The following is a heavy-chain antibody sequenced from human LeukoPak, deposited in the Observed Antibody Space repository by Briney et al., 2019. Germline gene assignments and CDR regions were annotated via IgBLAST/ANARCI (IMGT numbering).Heavy chain of an antibody. CDR2: INPNSGGT. J-gene: IGHJ3*02. CDR3: ARPDYYDSLAFDI. D-gene: IGHD3-22*01. V-gene: IGHV1-2*02. CDR1: GYTFTGYY. Sequence: VSVKVSCKASGYTFTGYYMHWVRQAPGQGLEWMGWINPNSGGTNYAQKFQGRVTMTRDTSISTAYMELSRLRSDDTAVYYCARPDYYDSLAFDIWGQGTMVTVSS.